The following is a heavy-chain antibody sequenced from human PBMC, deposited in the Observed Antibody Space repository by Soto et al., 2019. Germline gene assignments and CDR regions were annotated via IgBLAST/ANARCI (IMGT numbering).Heavy chain of an antibody. D-gene: IGHD6-6*01. CDR2: VHDTGTT. CDR1: GGSVSSGGNY. Sequence: QLQLQESGPGLVKPSETLSLTCAVSGGSVSSGGNYWGWIRQSPGKGLEWIGSVHDTGTTHYNPSLTSRVTISVDTSKNQFSLNVNSVTAEDKAVYYCARGLSSPSAAGVWGQGTLVTVSS. V-gene: IGHV4-39*01. J-gene: IGHJ4*02. CDR3: ARGLSSPSAAGV.